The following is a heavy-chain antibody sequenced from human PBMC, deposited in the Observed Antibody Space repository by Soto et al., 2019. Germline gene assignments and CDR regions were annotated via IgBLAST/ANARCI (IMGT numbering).Heavy chain of an antibody. Sequence: QVHLVQSGAEVKQPGASVRVSCKASGYTFTNYDITWVRQATGQGLEWMGWMNPDSENTGSPQKFQGRVTMTVNTSLKTAYMELTSLRSEDTAVSYCTRAQFEFGSYFGLDVWGQGTTVTVSS. V-gene: IGHV1-8*01. D-gene: IGHD3-10*01. CDR2: MNPDSENT. J-gene: IGHJ6*02. CDR1: GYTFTNYD. CDR3: TRAQFEFGSYFGLDV.